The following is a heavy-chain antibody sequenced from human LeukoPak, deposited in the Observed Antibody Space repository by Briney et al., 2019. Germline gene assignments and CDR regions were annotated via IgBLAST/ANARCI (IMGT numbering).Heavy chain of an antibody. J-gene: IGHJ4*02. CDR1: GFTFSSYG. D-gene: IGHD5-12*01. Sequence: GGSLRLSCAASGFTFSSYGMSWVRQAPGKGLEWVSAISGSGGSTYYADSVKGRFTISRDNSKNTLYLQMNSLRAEDTAVYYCAKDDAWVRYQDWGQGTLVTVSS. CDR2: ISGSGGST. V-gene: IGHV3-23*01. CDR3: AKDDAWVRYQD.